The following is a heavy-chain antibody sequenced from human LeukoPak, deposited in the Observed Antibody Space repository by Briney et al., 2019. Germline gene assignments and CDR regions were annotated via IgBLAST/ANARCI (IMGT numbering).Heavy chain of an antibody. CDR2: FDPEDGET. CDR1: GYTLTELS. Sequence: ASVKVSCKVSGYTLTELSMHWVRQAPGKGLEWMGGFDPEDGETIYAQKFQGGVTMTEDTSTDTAYMELSSLRSEDTAVYYCATTGGIIGYYLDYGGQEPWSPSPQ. D-gene: IGHD4-23*01. J-gene: IGHJ4*01. CDR3: ATTGGIIGYYLDY. V-gene: IGHV1-24*01.